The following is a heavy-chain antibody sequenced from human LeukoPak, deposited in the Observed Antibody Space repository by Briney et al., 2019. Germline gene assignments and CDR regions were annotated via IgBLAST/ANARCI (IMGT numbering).Heavy chain of an antibody. CDR1: GGSIRSYY. J-gene: IGHJ4*02. CDR2: IYYSGST. CDR3: AGQYDSSGPIDY. V-gene: IGHV4-59*08. Sequence: SETLSLTCTVSGGSIRSYYWSWIRQPPGKGLEWIGYIYYSGSTNYNPSLKSRVTISVDTSKNQFSLKLSSVTAADTAVYYCAGQYDSSGPIDYWGQGTLVTVSS. D-gene: IGHD3-22*01.